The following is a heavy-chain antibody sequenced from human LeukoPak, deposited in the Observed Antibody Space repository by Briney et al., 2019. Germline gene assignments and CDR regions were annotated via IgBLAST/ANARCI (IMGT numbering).Heavy chain of an antibody. J-gene: IGHJ5*02. D-gene: IGHD3-10*01. CDR2: ISTTVGNT. CDR1: GFTFSTSA. CDR3: TKRAEFGGFDP. Sequence: GGPLRLSCAASGFTFSTSAMSWVRQAPGKGLEWVSSISTTVGNTYYADSVKGRFTISRDNSNHTLYLQMNSLTAEDTAVYYCTKRAEFGGFDPWGQGTLVTVSS. V-gene: IGHV3-23*01.